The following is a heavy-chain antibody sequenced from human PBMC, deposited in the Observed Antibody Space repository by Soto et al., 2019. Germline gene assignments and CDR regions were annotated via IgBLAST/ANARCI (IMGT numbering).Heavy chain of an antibody. Sequence: SETLSLTCSVSGGSIGPYFWSWTRQPAGGGLEWIGRIYTTGSTNYNPSLKSRVIMSLDTSRNQLSLMLSSVTAADTAVYYCAREGGYLDSRDSGVYHYHGVDVWGQGTTVTVSS. D-gene: IGHD3-22*01. J-gene: IGHJ6*02. CDR1: GGSIGPYF. CDR2: IYTTGST. V-gene: IGHV4-4*07. CDR3: AREGGYLDSRDSGVYHYHGVDV.